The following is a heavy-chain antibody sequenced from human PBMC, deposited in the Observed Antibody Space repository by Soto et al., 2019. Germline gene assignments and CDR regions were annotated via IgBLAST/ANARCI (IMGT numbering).Heavy chain of an antibody. V-gene: IGHV4-34*01. Sequence: SETLSLTCAVYGGSFSGYYWSWIRQPPGKGLEWIGEINHSGSTNYNPSLKSRVTISVDTSKNQFSLKLSSVTAADTAVYYCARAGALTNIVVVPAAMTHFDYWGQGTLVTVSS. CDR3: ARAGALTNIVVVPAAMTHFDY. D-gene: IGHD2-2*01. CDR2: INHSGST. J-gene: IGHJ4*02. CDR1: GGSFSGYY.